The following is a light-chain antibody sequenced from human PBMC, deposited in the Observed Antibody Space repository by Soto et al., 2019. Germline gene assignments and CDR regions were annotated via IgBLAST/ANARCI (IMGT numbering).Light chain of an antibody. J-gene: IGKJ1*01. CDR1: QSVSSSY. CDR2: GAS. Sequence: EIVLTQSPGTLSLSPGERATLSCRASQSVSSSYLAWYQQKPGQAPRLLIYGASSRATGIPDTFSGSGSGTDFTLTISRLEPEDFEVYYWQQYSSSPPWTFGQGTKVEIK. CDR3: QQYSSSPPWT. V-gene: IGKV3-20*01.